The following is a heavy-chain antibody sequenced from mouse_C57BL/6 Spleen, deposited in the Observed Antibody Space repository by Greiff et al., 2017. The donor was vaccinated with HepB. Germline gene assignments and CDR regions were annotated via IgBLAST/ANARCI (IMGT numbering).Heavy chain of an antibody. CDR1: GYTFTSYW. J-gene: IGHJ3*01. CDR2: IYPGSGST. V-gene: IGHV1-55*01. CDR3: ARDDYYGSSYVSWFAY. Sequence: QVQLQQPGAELVKPGASVKMSCKASGYTFTSYWITWVKQRPGQGLEWIGDIYPGSGSTNYNEKFKSKATLTVDTSSSTAYMQLSSLTSEDSAVYYCARDDYYGSSYVSWFAYWGQGTLVTVSA. D-gene: IGHD1-1*01.